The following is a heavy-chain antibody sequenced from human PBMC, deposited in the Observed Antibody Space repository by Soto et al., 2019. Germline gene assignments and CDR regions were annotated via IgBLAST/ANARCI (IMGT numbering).Heavy chain of an antibody. D-gene: IGHD4-17*01. CDR1: GFTFSSYG. Sequence: QVQLVESGGGVVQPGRSLRLSCAASGFTFSSYGMHWVRQAPGKGLEWVAVIWYDGSNKYYADSVKGRFTISRDNSKNPLYLQMNSLRAEDTAVYYCARGSLSGDYFDYWGQGTLVTVSS. CDR3: ARGSLSGDYFDY. V-gene: IGHV3-33*01. J-gene: IGHJ4*02. CDR2: IWYDGSNK.